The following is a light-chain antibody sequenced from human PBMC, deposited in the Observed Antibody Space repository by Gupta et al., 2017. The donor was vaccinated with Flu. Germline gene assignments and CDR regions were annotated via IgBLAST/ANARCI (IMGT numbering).Light chain of an antibody. CDR1: QGVSSN. CDR2: GAS. Sequence: PATLAGSPGERATLSCRASQGVSSNLAWYQQKPGQAPRLLIYGASTRATGIPGRFTGSGSGTEFTLTISSLQSEDFAVYYCQQYNNWPWTFGQGTKVEIK. V-gene: IGKV3-15*01. CDR3: QQYNNWPWT. J-gene: IGKJ1*01.